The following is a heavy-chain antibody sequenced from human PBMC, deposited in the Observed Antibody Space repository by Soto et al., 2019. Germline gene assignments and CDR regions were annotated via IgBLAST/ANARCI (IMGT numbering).Heavy chain of an antibody. CDR3: ARERRYYNITTCFYFEN. CDR1: GFTFSDHY. Sequence: PGGSLRLSCAASGFTFSDHYMDWVRQAPGKGLEWVGRIRNKANNYATEYAASVKGRFTISRDDSKNSLYLKMNSLETEDTPVYPWARERRYYNITTCFYFENWGREPWSPSPQ. D-gene: IGHD2-2*01. CDR2: IRNKANNYAT. J-gene: IGHJ4*02. V-gene: IGHV3-72*01.